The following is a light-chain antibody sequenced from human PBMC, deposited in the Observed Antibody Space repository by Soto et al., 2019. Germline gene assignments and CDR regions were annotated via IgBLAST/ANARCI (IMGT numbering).Light chain of an antibody. CDR3: QQYGTPRSVT. CDR2: GAT. CDR1: QSVDSNY. Sequence: EIVLPKSPGTMSLSPGEEATLSCRASQSVDSNYLAWYQQKAGQTPRLIIYGATGRADGIPHRFSGSGFGTDFTLTISKVEPEDLAVYYCQQYGTPRSVTFGQGTRLEI. V-gene: IGKV3-20*01. J-gene: IGKJ5*01.